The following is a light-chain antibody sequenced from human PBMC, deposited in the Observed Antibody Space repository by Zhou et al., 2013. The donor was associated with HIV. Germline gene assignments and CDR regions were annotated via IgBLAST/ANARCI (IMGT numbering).Light chain of an antibody. CDR2: NAY. V-gene: IGKV1-27*01. J-gene: IGKJ1*01. CDR1: QGIGYS. CDR3: QKYNSAPRT. Sequence: DIQMTQSPSSLSASVGDRVTITCRASQGIGYSLAWYQQKPGKVPKLLIYNAYTLLSGVPSRFSGMGSGTDFTLTISSLQPEDVATYYCQKYNSAPRTFGQGTKVANQT.